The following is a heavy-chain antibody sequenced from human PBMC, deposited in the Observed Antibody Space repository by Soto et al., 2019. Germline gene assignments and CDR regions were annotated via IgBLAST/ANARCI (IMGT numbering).Heavy chain of an antibody. CDR3: ATRMTTAPY. V-gene: IGHV3-66*01. D-gene: IGHD4-17*01. J-gene: IGHJ4*02. CDR2: IYSGGGT. Sequence: EAQLVQSGGGLVQPGGSLRLSCAASGFSVSYNYMSWVRQAPGKGLEWVSLIYSGGGTDYAESVKGRFTISRDNSKQTLYLQMNSLKAEDTAIYYCATRMTTAPYWGQGTLVTVSS. CDR1: GFSVSYNY.